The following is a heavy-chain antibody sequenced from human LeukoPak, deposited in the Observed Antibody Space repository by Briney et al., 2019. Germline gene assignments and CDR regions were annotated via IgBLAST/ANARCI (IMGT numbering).Heavy chain of an antibody. CDR2: IIPIFGTA. D-gene: IGHD3-22*01. Sequence: GASVKVSCKASGGTFSSYAISWVRQAPGQGLEWMGGIIPIFGTANYAQKFQGRVTITADKSTSTAYMELSSLRSEDTAVYYCASCYDSSGCYLDYWGQGTLVTVSS. CDR3: ASCYDSSGCYLDY. V-gene: IGHV1-69*06. J-gene: IGHJ4*02. CDR1: GGTFSSYA.